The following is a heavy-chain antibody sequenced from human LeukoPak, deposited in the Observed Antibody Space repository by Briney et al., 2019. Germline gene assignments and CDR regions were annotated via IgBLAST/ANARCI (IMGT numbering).Heavy chain of an antibody. CDR2: IKVDGSET. V-gene: IGHV3-7*01. CDR3: ARDLTNWNDATFDI. D-gene: IGHD1-1*01. CDR1: GFSFSNYW. Sequence: PGGSLRLSCAASGFSFSNYWMSWVRQAPGKGLEWVANIKVDGSETYYVDSVKGRFTISRDNPKNSLYLQMNYLRAEDTAVYYCARDLTNWNDATFDIWGQGTMVTVAS. J-gene: IGHJ3*02.